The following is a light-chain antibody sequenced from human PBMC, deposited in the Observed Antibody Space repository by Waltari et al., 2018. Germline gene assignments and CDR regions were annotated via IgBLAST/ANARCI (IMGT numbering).Light chain of an antibody. CDR3: MQSLLALWT. CDR1: QSLLHRNGNNY. V-gene: IGKV2-28*01. CDR2: LGS. Sequence: DIVMTQSPFSLLATPADPAPISCRSSQSLLHRNGNNYLDWYLQKPGQSPQLLFYLGSNRASGVPDRFSASGSGTHVALKISRVEAEDVGVYYCMQSLLALWTFGQGTKVEIK. J-gene: IGKJ1*01.